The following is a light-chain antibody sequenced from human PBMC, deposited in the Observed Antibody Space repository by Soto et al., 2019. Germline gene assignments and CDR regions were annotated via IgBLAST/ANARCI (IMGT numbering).Light chain of an antibody. J-gene: IGLJ1*01. Sequence: QSVLTQPRSVSGSPGQSVTISCTGTSSDVGTYTYVSWYQQHPGKAPKLIIYDVIKRPSGVPDRFSGSKSGNTASLTISGLQAGDEADYYCCSYAGSYTHVFGTWTKVTVL. CDR2: DVI. V-gene: IGLV2-11*01. CDR1: SSDVGTYTY. CDR3: CSYAGSYTHV.